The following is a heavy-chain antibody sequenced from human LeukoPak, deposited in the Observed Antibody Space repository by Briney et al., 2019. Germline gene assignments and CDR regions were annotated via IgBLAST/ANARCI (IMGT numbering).Heavy chain of an antibody. V-gene: IGHV4-39*01. Sequence: PSETLSLTCAVSGGSITTTDFDWAWIRQPPGKGFEWIATISSSGKAYYYPSLMSRVTISVDTSKNQFSLGVTSVTAADTGLFYCARFKGGTGFDYWGRGILVIVS. CDR1: GGSITTTDFD. CDR2: ISSSGKA. CDR3: ARFKGGTGFDY. J-gene: IGHJ4*02. D-gene: IGHD1-26*01.